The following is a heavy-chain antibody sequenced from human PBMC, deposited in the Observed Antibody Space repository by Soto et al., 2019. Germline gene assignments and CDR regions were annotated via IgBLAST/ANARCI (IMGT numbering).Heavy chain of an antibody. CDR3: AREYSSSSDWFDP. CDR1: GYSFTSYC. Sequence: GESLKISCNGSGYSFTSYCIGWVLQMPGKGLEWMGIIYPGDSDTRYSPSFQGQVTISADKSISTAYLQWSSLKASDTAMYYCAREYSSSSDWFDPWGQGTLVTVSS. D-gene: IGHD6-6*01. V-gene: IGHV5-51*01. J-gene: IGHJ5*02. CDR2: IYPGDSDT.